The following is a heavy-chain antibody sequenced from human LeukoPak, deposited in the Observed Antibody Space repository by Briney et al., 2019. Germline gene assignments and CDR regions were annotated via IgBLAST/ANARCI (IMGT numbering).Heavy chain of an antibody. CDR3: AKDQANSLWLAPGLDAFDI. CDR1: GFTFSSYA. D-gene: IGHD6-19*01. CDR2: ISGSGGST. J-gene: IGHJ3*02. Sequence: PGGSLRLSCAASGFTFSSYAMSWVRQAPGKGLEWVSAISGSGGSTYYADSVKGRFTISRDNSKNTLYLQMNSLRAEDTAVYYCAKDQANSLWLAPGLDAFDIWGQGTMVTVSS. V-gene: IGHV3-23*01.